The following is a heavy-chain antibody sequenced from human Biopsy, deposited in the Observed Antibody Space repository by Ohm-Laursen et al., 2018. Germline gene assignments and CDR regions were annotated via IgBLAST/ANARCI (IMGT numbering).Heavy chain of an antibody. J-gene: IGHJ4*02. CDR2: ISPYNGDT. Sequence: ASVKVSCKASGYTFTNYGISWVRQAPGQGLEWMAWISPYNGDTDYAQKLQGRVTMTTDTSTSTAYMDLRSLRSDDTAVYYCARDRWPHVTLLGLVVFDFWGQGTLVSVSS. V-gene: IGHV1-18*01. D-gene: IGHD3-3*01. CDR1: GYTFTNYG. CDR3: ARDRWPHVTLLGLVVFDF.